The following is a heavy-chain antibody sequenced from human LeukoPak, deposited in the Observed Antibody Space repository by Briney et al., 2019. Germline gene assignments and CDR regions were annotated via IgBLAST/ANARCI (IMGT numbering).Heavy chain of an antibody. CDR3: ARDKESGSYSYGMDV. CDR2: IYYSGST. V-gene: IGHV4-59*01. Sequence: PSETLSLTCTVPGGSISSYYWSWVRQPPGKGLESVGYIYYSGSTNYNPSLRSRVAISVDTSKNQFSLKLTSVTAADTAVYYCARDKESGSYSYGMDVWGQGTTVTVSS. CDR1: GGSISSYY. D-gene: IGHD1-26*01. J-gene: IGHJ6*02.